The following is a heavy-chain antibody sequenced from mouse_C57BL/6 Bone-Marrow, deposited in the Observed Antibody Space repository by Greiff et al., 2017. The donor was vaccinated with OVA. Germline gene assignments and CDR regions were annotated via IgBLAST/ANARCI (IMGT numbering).Heavy chain of an antibody. Sequence: VQLQQSGTELVKPGASVKLSCKASGYTFTSYWMHWVKQRPGQGLEWIGNINPSNGGTNYNEKFKSKATLTVDKSSSTASMQLSSLTSEDSAVYYCAKSSLIYYYGSSYGAWFAYWGQGTLVTVSA. D-gene: IGHD1-1*01. CDR2: INPSNGGT. V-gene: IGHV1-53*01. CDR1: GYTFTSYW. J-gene: IGHJ3*01. CDR3: AKSSLIYYYGSSYGAWFAY.